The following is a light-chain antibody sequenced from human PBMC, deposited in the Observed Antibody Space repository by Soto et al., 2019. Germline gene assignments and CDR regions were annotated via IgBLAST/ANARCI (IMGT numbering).Light chain of an antibody. Sequence: DIVMTQSPDSLAVSLGERATINCKSSQSVLYSSNNKNYLAWYQQKPGQPPKLLIYWASTRESGVTDRFSGSGSGKDFTLHISNLQAKDEADCYCEQYYSTQLTFGPETKVYI. CDR2: WAS. V-gene: IGKV4-1*01. CDR3: EQYYSTQLT. J-gene: IGKJ3*01. CDR1: QSVLYSSNNKNY.